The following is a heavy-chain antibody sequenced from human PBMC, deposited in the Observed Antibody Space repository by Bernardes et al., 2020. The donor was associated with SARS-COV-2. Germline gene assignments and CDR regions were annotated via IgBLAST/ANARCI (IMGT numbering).Heavy chain of an antibody. CDR1: GFTFSSSA. CDR2: ISGSGGST. J-gene: IGHJ3*02. Sequence: GGSQTLSCAASGFTFSSSAISWVRQAPGKGLVWVSAISGSGGSTYYADSVKAWFTIPRDNSKTTLYLQMNSLRAEDTAVYYCAKEYYYDSMGAFDIWGQGTMVTVSS. D-gene: IGHD3-22*01. V-gene: IGHV3-23*01. CDR3: AKEYYYDSMGAFDI.